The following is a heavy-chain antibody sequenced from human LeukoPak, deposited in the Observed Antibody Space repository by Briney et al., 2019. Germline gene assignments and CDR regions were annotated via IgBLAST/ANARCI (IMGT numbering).Heavy chain of an antibody. J-gene: IGHJ4*02. CDR2: IYSGGST. CDR3: TTIRGFCGGRSCLGY. CDR1: GFTVSSNY. V-gene: IGHV3-66*01. D-gene: IGHD2-15*01. Sequence: AGGSLRLSCAASGFTVSSNYMSWVRQAPGKGLEWVSVIYSGGSTYYADSVKGRFTISRDNSKNTLYLQMNSLRAEDTAVYYCTTIRGFCGGRSCLGYWGQGTLVTVSS.